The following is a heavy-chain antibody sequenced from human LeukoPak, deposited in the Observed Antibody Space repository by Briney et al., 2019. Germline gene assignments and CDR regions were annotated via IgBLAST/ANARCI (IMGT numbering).Heavy chain of an antibody. CDR2: KKQDGSEK. CDR1: GFTFSSYW. Sequence: GGSLRLSCAASGFTFSSYWMSWVRPAPGKGLEWLAKKKQDGSEKYYVDSVKGRFTISSENAKNSQYLQMNSLRAEDTVVYYCARDVWVDSSGTYGMDVWGQGTTVTVSS. J-gene: IGHJ6*02. CDR3: ARDVWVDSSGTYGMDV. V-gene: IGHV3-7*01. D-gene: IGHD6-19*01.